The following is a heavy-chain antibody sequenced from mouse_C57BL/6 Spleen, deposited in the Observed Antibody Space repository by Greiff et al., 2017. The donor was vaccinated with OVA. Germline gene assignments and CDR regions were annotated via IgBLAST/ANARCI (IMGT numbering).Heavy chain of an antibody. CDR2: IDPATGGT. CDR3: KSSRDRRSDY. D-gene: IGHD2-14*01. J-gene: IGHJ3*01. CDR1: GYTFTDYE. V-gene: IGHV1-15*01. Sequence: VQLQQPGAELVRPGASVTLSCKASGYTFTDYEMHWVKQTPVHGLEWIGAIDPATGGTAYNQKFKGKAILTADNSSSTAYVELRSLTSEDSAVYCYKSSRDRRSDYWGQGTLVTVSA.